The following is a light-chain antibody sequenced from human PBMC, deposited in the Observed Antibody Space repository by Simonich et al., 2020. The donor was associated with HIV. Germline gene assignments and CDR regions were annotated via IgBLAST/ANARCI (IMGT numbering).Light chain of an antibody. CDR2: KAY. CDR3: QQYNSNYPT. CDR1: QSISSW. Sequence: DIQMTQSPSTLSASVGDRVTITCRASQSISSWLAWYQQKPGKAPKLLIYKAYSLESGVPSRFIGRGSWTEVTLTISSLQPDDFATYYCQQYNSNYPTFGQGTKVEIK. J-gene: IGKJ1*01. V-gene: IGKV1-5*03.